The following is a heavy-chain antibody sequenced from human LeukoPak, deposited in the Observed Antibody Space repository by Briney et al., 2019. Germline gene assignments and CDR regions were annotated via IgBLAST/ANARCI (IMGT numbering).Heavy chain of an antibody. CDR2: INQNGSEK. CDR1: GFSFNSYW. CDR3: ARDQGAGSDY. D-gene: IGHD6-19*01. V-gene: IGHV3-7*01. J-gene: IGHJ4*02. Sequence: PGGSLRLSCAASGFSFNSYWMNWVRQAPGKGLEWVANINQNGSEKYYVDSVKGRFTISRDNAKHSLYLQMSSLRAEDAAVYYCARDQGAGSDYWGQGALVTVSS.